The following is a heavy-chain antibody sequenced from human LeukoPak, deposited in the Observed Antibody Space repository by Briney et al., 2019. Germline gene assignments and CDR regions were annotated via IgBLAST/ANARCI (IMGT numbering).Heavy chain of an antibody. CDR1: GFTFSSYS. D-gene: IGHD3-16*02. CDR2: ISSSSSYI. V-gene: IGHV3-21*01. CDR3: AGPSERGSYRYAFDI. J-gene: IGHJ3*02. Sequence: GGSLRLSCAASGFTFSSYSMNWVRQAPGKGLEWVSSISSSSSYIYYADSVKGRFTISRDNAKNSLYLQMNSLRAEDTAVYYCAGPSERGSYRYAFDIWGQGTMVTVSS.